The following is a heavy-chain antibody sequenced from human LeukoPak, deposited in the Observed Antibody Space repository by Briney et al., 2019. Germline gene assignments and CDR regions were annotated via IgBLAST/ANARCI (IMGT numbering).Heavy chain of an antibody. CDR1: GFTFDDYA. CDR3: AKDISGAGSGWFFDY. CDR2: ISWNSGSI. D-gene: IGHD6-19*01. V-gene: IGHV3-9*01. Sequence: GGSLRLSCAASGFTFDDYAMHWFRQAPGKGLEWVSGISWNSGSIGYADSVKGRFTISRDNAKNSLYLQMNSLRAEDTALYYCAKDISGAGSGWFFDYWGQGTLVTVSS. J-gene: IGHJ4*02.